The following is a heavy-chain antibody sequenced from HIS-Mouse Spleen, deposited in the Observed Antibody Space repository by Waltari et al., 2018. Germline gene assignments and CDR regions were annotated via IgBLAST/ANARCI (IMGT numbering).Heavy chain of an antibody. CDR1: GGSISSYY. Sequence: QVQLQESGPGLVKPSETLSLTCTVSGGSISSYYWSWIRQPPGKGLEWIGYIYYSGSTNYTPSLKSRVTISVDTSKNQFSLKLSSVTAADTAVYYCAREGLERYYFDYWGQGTLVTVSS. D-gene: IGHD1-1*01. CDR3: AREGLERYYFDY. V-gene: IGHV4-59*01. CDR2: IYYSGST. J-gene: IGHJ4*02.